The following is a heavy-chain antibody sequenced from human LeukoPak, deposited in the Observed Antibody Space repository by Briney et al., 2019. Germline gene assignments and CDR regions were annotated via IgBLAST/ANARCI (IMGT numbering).Heavy chain of an antibody. D-gene: IGHD1-1*01. V-gene: IGHV3-23*01. CDR3: AKVGAAIGTEALDC. CDR2: ISGSGAYT. CDR1: GFTFSSYG. J-gene: IGHJ4*02. Sequence: GGSLRLSCAASGFTFSSYGMHWVRQAPGKGLEWVSDISGSGAYTYYTDSVKGRFTISRDNSKNTLYLQVNSLRAEDTAVYYCAKVGAAIGTEALDCWGQGTLVTVSS.